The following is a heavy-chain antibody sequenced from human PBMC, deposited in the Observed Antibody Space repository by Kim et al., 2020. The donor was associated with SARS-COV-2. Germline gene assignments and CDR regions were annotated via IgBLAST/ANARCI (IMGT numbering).Heavy chain of an antibody. CDR2: MNPNSGNT. V-gene: IGHV1-8*01. J-gene: IGHJ3*01. CDR1: GYTFTRYD. Sequence: ASVKVSCKAAGYTFTRYDINWVRQAPGQGFEWMGWMNPNSGNTGYAQKFQGIVTMTSDTSISTAYMELSGLRFEDTAFYYCARGRFTTFFGVTLRSEGFD. D-gene: IGHD3-3*01. CDR3: ARGRFTTFFGVTLRSEGFD.